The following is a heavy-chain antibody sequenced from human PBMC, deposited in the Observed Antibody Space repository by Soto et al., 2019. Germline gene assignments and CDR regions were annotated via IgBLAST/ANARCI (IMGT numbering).Heavy chain of an antibody. V-gene: IGHV3-33*01. Sequence: QVQLVESGGGVVQPGRSLRLSCAASGFTFSSYGMHWVRQAPGKGLEWVAVIWYDGSNKYYADSVKGRFTISRDNSKNTLYVQMNSLGAEDTAVYYCARESQFDYWGQGTLVTVSS. CDR2: IWYDGSNK. CDR3: ARESQFDY. J-gene: IGHJ4*02. CDR1: GFTFSSYG.